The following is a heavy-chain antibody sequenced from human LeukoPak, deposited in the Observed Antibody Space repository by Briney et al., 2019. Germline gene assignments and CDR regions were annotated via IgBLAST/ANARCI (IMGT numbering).Heavy chain of an antibody. J-gene: IGHJ4*02. CDR3: ARAKKGVAGFFDY. Sequence: SETLSLTCTVSDDSISNYYWSWIRQPPGKGLEWIGYIFYSGSTNYNPSLKGRLTISVDTSKKQFSLKLSSVTAADTAVCYCARAKKGVAGFFDYWGQGTLVTVSS. D-gene: IGHD6-19*01. CDR2: IFYSGST. CDR1: DDSISNYY. V-gene: IGHV4-59*01.